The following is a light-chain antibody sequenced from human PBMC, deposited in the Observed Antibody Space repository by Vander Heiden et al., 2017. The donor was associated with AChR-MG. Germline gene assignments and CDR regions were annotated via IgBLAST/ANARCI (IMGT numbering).Light chain of an antibody. Sequence: DIVWTQSPGTLSLSPGEKATLSCRASQSVSSNLAWYQQKPGQAPSLLIYDTSNRATCIPARFSGSGSGTDFTLTISSLEPEDFAVYYCQQRSNWPPTFGQGTKVEIK. V-gene: IGKV3-11*01. CDR3: QQRSNWPPT. CDR1: QSVSSN. CDR2: DTS. J-gene: IGKJ1*01.